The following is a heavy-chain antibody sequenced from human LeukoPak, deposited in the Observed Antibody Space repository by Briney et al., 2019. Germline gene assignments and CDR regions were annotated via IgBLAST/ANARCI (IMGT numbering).Heavy chain of an antibody. V-gene: IGHV3-11*03. CDR2: ISSSSSYT. D-gene: IGHD6-19*01. CDR3: ARCTTVAGTFLFDY. Sequence: GGSLRLSCAASGFTFSDYYMSWVRQAPGKGLEWVSYISSSSSYTNYADSVKGRFTISRDNAKNSLYLQMNSLRAEDTAVYYCARCTTVAGTFLFDYWGQGTLVTVSS. J-gene: IGHJ4*02. CDR1: GFTFSDYY.